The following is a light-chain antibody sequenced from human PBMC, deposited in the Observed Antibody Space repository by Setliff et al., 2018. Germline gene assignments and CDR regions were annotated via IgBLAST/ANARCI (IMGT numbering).Light chain of an antibody. Sequence: QSALAQPASVSGSPGQSITISCTGSSSDVGGYNHVSWYQQHPGKAPKLMIYDVGKRPSGVSNRFSGSKSGNPASLTISGLQAEDEADYYCSSYTGSNSHVFGTGTKVTVL. CDR2: DVG. CDR1: SSDVGGYNH. V-gene: IGLV2-14*01. J-gene: IGLJ1*01. CDR3: SSYTGSNSHV.